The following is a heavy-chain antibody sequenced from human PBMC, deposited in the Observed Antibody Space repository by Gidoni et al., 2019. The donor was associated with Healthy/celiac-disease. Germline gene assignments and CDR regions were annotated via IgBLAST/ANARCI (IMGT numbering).Heavy chain of an antibody. CDR2: ISSSSSTI. D-gene: IGHD3-10*01. V-gene: IGHV3-48*01. Sequence: EVQLVESGGGLVQPGGYLRRSGAASGFTFSSYSMNWVRQAPGKGLEWVSYISSSSSTIYYADSVKCRFTISIDNAKNSLYLQMTSLRSEDTAVYYCARDTVTMVRGVSYGMDVWGQGTTVTVSS. CDR3: ARDTVTMVRGVSYGMDV. CDR1: GFTFSSYS. J-gene: IGHJ6*02.